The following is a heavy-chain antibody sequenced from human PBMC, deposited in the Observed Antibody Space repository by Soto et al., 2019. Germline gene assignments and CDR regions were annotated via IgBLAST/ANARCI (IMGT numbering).Heavy chain of an antibody. D-gene: IGHD6-25*01. Sequence: SLRLSCAASGFTFSSYGMHWVRQAPGKGLEWVAVISYDGSNKYYADSVKGRFTISRDNSKNTLYLQMNSLRVDDTGVYYCAGDQRLPVTCRAQGTLVTVSS. CDR2: ISYDGSNK. CDR3: AGDQRLPVTC. V-gene: IGHV3-30*03. J-gene: IGHJ4*02. CDR1: GFTFSSYG.